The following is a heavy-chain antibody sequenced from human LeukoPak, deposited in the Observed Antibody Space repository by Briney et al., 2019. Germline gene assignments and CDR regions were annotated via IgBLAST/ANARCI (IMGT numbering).Heavy chain of an antibody. CDR1: GLTVSSND. J-gene: IGHJ4*02. CDR2: IYSGGST. D-gene: IGHD6-19*01. V-gene: IGHV3-66*01. Sequence: GGSPRLSCAASGLTVSSNDMRWVRQAPGKGLEWVSVIYSGGSTYYADSVKGRFTISRDNSKNTLYLQMNSLRAEDTAVYYCARDQRDSSGWYYFDYWGQGTLVTVSS. CDR3: ARDQRDSSGWYYFDY.